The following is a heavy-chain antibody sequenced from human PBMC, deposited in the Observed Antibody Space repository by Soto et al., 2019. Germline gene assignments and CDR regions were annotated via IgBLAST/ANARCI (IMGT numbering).Heavy chain of an antibody. V-gene: IGHV1-18*01. CDR1: GYTFTSYG. Sequence: ASVKVSCKASGYTFTSYGISLVRQAPGQGLEWMGWISAYNGNTNYAQKLQGRVTMTTDTSTSTAYMELRSLRSDDTAVYYCARARNYYGSGSYYPPDYFDYWGQGTLVTVSS. CDR2: ISAYNGNT. J-gene: IGHJ4*02. CDR3: ARARNYYGSGSYYPPDYFDY. D-gene: IGHD3-10*01.